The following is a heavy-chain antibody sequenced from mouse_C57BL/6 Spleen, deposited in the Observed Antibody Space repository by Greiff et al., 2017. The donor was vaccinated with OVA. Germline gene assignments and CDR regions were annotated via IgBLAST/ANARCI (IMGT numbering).Heavy chain of an antibody. Sequence: QVQLQQSGPELVKPGASVKISCKASGYAFSSSWMNWVKQRPGKGLEWIGRIYPGDGGTNYNGKFKGKATLTADKSSSTAYMQLSSLTSEDSAVYFGEKLRKDAMDYWGQGTSVTVSS. D-gene: IGHD1-1*01. V-gene: IGHV1-82*01. CDR1: GYAFSSSW. J-gene: IGHJ4*01. CDR2: IYPGDGGT. CDR3: EKLRKDAMDY.